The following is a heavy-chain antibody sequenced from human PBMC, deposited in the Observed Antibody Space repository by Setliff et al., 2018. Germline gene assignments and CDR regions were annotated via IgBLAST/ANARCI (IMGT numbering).Heavy chain of an antibody. CDR3: ARAFGMYYDFWSGSLHYFDY. Sequence: ASVKVSCKSSGYTFINFHLHWVRLAPGQGLQWMGMVNPSGGHPVYAQKFQGRVTMTRDTSISTAYMELSRLRSDDTAVYYCARAFGMYYDFWSGSLHYFDYWGQGTLVTVSS. CDR1: GYTFINFH. J-gene: IGHJ4*02. CDR2: VNPSGGHP. D-gene: IGHD3-3*01. V-gene: IGHV1-2*02.